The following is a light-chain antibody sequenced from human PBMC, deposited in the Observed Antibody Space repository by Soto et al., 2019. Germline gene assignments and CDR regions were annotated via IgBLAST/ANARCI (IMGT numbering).Light chain of an antibody. CDR2: AAS. J-gene: IGKJ1*01. CDR3: QQYNSYSWT. Sequence: SVLTQSPVTLSFSPCEIATLSCSSSQSVDSSFLGWYQQKPGQSPRLLIYAASSRASGIPDRFSGSGSGTDFTLTISSLQPDDFATYYCQQYNSYSWTFGQGTKVDIK. CDR1: QSVDSSF. V-gene: IGKV3-20*01.